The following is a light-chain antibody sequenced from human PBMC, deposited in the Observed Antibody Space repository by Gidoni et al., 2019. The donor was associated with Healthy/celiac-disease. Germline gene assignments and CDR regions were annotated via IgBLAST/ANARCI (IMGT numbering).Light chain of an antibody. Sequence: IELTQSPGTLSFSPGERATLPCRASQLVSSSYLAWYQQKPGQAPRLLIYGASSRATGIPDRFSGSGSGTDFTLTISRLEPEDFAVYYCQQDGSSPRTFXXXTKVEIK. CDR3: QQDGSSPRT. CDR1: QLVSSSY. CDR2: GAS. J-gene: IGKJ1*01. V-gene: IGKV3-20*01.